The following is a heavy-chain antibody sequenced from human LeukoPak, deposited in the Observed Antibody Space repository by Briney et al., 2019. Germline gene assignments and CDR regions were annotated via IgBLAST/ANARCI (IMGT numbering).Heavy chain of an antibody. V-gene: IGHV3-7*01. CDR3: ATRYCTIPACRASSYHCMDN. J-gene: IGHJ6*03. D-gene: IGHD2-8*01. CDR1: GFTFSNYW. Sequence: GGSLRLSCEGSGFTFSNYWMGWVRQAPGKGLQWVANIKTDGSEKYYVDSVKGRFTISRDNAKNSLYLQLNSLGAEDTAVYYCATRYCTIPACRASSYHCMDNWGKGTTVTVSS. CDR2: IKTDGSEK.